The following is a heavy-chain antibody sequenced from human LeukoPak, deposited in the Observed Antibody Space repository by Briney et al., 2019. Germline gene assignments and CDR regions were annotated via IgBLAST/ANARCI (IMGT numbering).Heavy chain of an antibody. CDR3: ARGIGGYSGYDYKGAYFQH. D-gene: IGHD5-12*01. V-gene: IGHV4-38-2*01. J-gene: IGHJ1*01. Sequence: GSLRLSCAASGFPFSSYGMSWIRQPPGKGLEWIGSIYYSGSTYYNPSLKSRVTISVDTSKNQFSLKLSSVTAADTAVYYCARGIGGYSGYDYKGAYFQHWGQGTLVTVSS. CDR1: GFPFSSYG. CDR2: IYYSGST.